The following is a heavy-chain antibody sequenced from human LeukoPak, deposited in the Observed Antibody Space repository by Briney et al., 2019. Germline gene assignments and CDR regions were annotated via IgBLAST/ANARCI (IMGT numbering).Heavy chain of an antibody. V-gene: IGHV1-69-2*01. D-gene: IGHD4-17*01. CDR2: VDPEDGET. Sequence: GASVKVSCKASGYTFTDYYMHWVQQAPGKGLEWMGRVDPEDGETIYAEKFQGRVTITADTSTDTAYMELSSLRSEDTAVYYCARGAYGDFYSAGGYYYGMDVWGQGTTVTVSS. CDR1: GYTFTDYY. CDR3: ARGAYGDFYSAGGYYYGMDV. J-gene: IGHJ6*02.